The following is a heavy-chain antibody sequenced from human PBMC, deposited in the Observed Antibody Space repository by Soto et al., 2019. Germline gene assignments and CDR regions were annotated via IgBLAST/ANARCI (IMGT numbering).Heavy chain of an antibody. D-gene: IGHD3-9*01. V-gene: IGHV2-5*02. CDR1: GFSLSTTTVG. CDR2: IYWDDDR. Sequence: QITLKESGPTLAKPTQTLTLTCTFSGFSLSTTTVGVRWIRQPPGKALEWLALIYWDDDRRYIPSLKNRLRIHKDHSGGQVVRKMTHMAPVDTASYYCARITTFDFKGYDFDYWGPGILVTVSS. J-gene: IGHJ4*02. CDR3: ARITTFDFKGYDFDY.